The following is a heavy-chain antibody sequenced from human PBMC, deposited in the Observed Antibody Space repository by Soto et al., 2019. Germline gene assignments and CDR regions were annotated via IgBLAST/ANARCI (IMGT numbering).Heavy chain of an antibody. CDR1: GFTVSNNY. Sequence: EVQLVESGGGLIQPGGSLRLSCAVSGFTVSNNYMSWVRQAPGKGLEGVSVIYSGGYTAYGDSVKGRFTISRDNSKNTLLCQNKTVGEPDPPVLYCAGHPGGGGYWGQGTLVTVSS. J-gene: IGHJ4*02. CDR2: IYSGGYT. V-gene: IGHV3-53*01. CDR3: AGHPGGGGY. D-gene: IGHD3-10*01.